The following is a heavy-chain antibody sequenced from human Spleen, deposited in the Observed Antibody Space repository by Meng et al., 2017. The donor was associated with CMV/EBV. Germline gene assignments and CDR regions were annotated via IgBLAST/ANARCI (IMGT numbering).Heavy chain of an antibody. CDR1: GTFSTYS. D-gene: IGHD3-3*01. J-gene: IGHJ4*02. Sequence: GTFSTYSINWVRQGAGQGLGWVGRVVPIVDMTYYAPEFQGRVTISADQSTTTAYMELSILGSEDTAVYYCARDPFGDYSQTYSFDSWGQGTLVTVSS. CDR3: ARDPFGDYSQTYSFDS. V-gene: IGHV1-69*04. CDR2: VVPIVDMT.